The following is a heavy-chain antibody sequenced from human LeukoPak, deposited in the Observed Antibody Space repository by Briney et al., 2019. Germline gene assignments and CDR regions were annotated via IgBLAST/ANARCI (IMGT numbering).Heavy chain of an antibody. J-gene: IGHJ6*02. CDR1: GFSFSDYY. CDR2: ISSSSSYT. V-gene: IGHV3-11*05. CDR3: ARDLHYWVAMDV. D-gene: IGHD2-15*01. Sequence: GGSLRLSCAASGFSFSDYYMSWIRQAPGKGLEWVSYISSSSSYTDYADSVKGRFTISRDTSKTTVYLQMNSLRTEDTALYYCARDLHYWVAMDVWGQGTTVTVSS.